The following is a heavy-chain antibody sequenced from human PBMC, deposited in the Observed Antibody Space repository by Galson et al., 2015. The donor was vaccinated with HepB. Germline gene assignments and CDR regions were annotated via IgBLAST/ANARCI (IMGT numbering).Heavy chain of an antibody. Sequence: SLRLSCAASGFTFSSYSMNWVRQAPGKGLEWVSSISSSSSYIYYADSVKGRFTISRDNAKNSLYLQMNSLRAEDTAVYYCARGLLLWFGESSSFDYWGQGTLVTVSS. D-gene: IGHD3-10*01. CDR3: ARGLLLWFGESSSFDY. CDR2: ISSSSSYI. V-gene: IGHV3-21*01. J-gene: IGHJ4*02. CDR1: GFTFSSYS.